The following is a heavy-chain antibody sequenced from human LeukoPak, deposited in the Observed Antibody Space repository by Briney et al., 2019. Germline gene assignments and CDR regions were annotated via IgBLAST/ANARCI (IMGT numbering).Heavy chain of an antibody. J-gene: IGHJ4*02. D-gene: IGHD6-6*01. V-gene: IGHV4-39*07. CDR3: ARAQGFLSSSSCFDY. CDR2: IYYSGST. CDR1: VAPSTVEVTT. Sequence: SETLPSPALSLVAPSTVEVTTGAGSASPPGKGLEWIGSIYYSGSTFYNPSLKSRVTMSVDTSKNQFSLKMSSVTAADTAVYYCARAQGFLSSSSCFDYWGQGTLVTVSS.